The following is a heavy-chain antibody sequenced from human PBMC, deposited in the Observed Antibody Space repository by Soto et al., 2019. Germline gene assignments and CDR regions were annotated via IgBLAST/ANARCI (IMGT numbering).Heavy chain of an antibody. Sequence: LSLTCTVSGGSISGHSWVWIRQPAGKGLEWIGHIYPSGSTSYNPSLRSRVTMSLDTSANKIFLNLTSVTAADTAVFYCVRGRSYSVYDFWGPGTLVTVSS. D-gene: IGHD5-12*01. V-gene: IGHV4-4*07. CDR2: IYPSGST. J-gene: IGHJ4*02. CDR3: VRGRSYSVYDF. CDR1: GGSISGHS.